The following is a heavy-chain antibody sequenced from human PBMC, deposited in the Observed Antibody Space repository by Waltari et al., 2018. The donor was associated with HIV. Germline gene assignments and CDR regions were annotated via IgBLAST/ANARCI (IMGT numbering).Heavy chain of an antibody. CDR3: ATTRQWLVHSGLDV. V-gene: IGHV1-24*01. CDR2: FEPEDRET. D-gene: IGHD6-19*01. J-gene: IGHJ6*02. CDR1: GYILTELS. Sequence: QVQLVQSGAEVKKPGASVKVSCKVSGYILTELSIHWVRQAPGEGLEWMGGFEPEDRETIYAQKFQGRVTMTEDTSTDTTHMELSSLRSEDTAVYYCATTRQWLVHSGLDVWGQGTTVTVSS.